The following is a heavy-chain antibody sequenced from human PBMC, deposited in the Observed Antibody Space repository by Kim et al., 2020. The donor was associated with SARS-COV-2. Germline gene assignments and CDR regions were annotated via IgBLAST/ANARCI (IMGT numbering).Heavy chain of an antibody. CDR1: GFTFSNAW. Sequence: GGSLRLSCAASGFTFSNAWMSWVRQAPRKGLEWVGRIKSKTDGGTTDYAAPVKGRFTISRDDSKNTLYLQMNSLKTEDTAVYYCTTELFRYNWNEKKFDYWGQGTLVTVSS. CDR3: TTELFRYNWNEKKFDY. CDR2: IKSKTDGGTT. J-gene: IGHJ4*02. V-gene: IGHV3-15*01. D-gene: IGHD1-20*01.